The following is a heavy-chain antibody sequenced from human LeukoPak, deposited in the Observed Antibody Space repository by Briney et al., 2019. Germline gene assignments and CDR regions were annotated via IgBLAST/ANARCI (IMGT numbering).Heavy chain of an antibody. CDR2: INHSGST. J-gene: IGHJ2*01. D-gene: IGHD3-22*01. Sequence: KPSETLSLTCAVYGGSLSAYYWTWIRQPPGKGLEWIGEINHSGSTNYNPSLKSRVTISVDTSKNQFSLKLSSVTAADTAVYYCARSTYYYDSSGYYYPSYWYFDLWGRGTLVTVSS. CDR1: GGSLSAYY. V-gene: IGHV4-34*01. CDR3: ARSTYYYDSSGYYYPSYWYFDL.